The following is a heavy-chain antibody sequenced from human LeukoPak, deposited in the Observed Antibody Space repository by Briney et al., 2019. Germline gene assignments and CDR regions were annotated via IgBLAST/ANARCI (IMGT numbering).Heavy chain of an antibody. CDR2: INPNSAGI. D-gene: IGHD6-6*01. J-gene: IGHJ3*02. Sequence: ASVKVSCKASGYTFTGYYIHWVRQAPGQGLEWMGWINPNSAGINYAQKFQGRVTITRDTSITAAYMDLSGLRSDDTAVYYCARDSSYDAFDIWGQGTMVTVSS. V-gene: IGHV1-2*02. CDR1: GYTFTGYY. CDR3: ARDSSYDAFDI.